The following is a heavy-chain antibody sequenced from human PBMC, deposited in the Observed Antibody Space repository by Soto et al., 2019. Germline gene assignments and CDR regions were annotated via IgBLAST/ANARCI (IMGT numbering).Heavy chain of an antibody. J-gene: IGHJ4*02. CDR2: VSYDERNI. V-gene: IGHV3-30*18. D-gene: IGHD3-16*01. CDR3: AKLVDKSLDDY. Sequence: PGGSLRLSCVASGFTFSTSDMHWVRQAPGQGLEWVSVVSYDERNIYYADSVKGRFSVSRENSKNTLFLHMNSLRAEDTAVYFCAKLVDKSLDDYWGQGALVTVSS. CDR1: GFTFSTSD.